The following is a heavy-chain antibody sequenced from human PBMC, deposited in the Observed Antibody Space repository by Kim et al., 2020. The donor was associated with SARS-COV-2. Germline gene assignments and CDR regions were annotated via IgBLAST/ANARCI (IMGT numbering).Heavy chain of an antibody. J-gene: IGHJ3*02. CDR3: ALPGGDGVVTSDAFDI. CDR2: ISGSGGST. Sequence: GGSLRLSCAASGFTFSSYAMSWVRQAPGKGLEWVSAISGSGGSTYYADSVKGRFTISRDNSKNTLYLQMNSLRAEDTAVYYCALPGGDGVVTSDAFDIWGQGTMVTVSS. CDR1: GFTFSSYA. D-gene: IGHD3-3*01. V-gene: IGHV3-23*01.